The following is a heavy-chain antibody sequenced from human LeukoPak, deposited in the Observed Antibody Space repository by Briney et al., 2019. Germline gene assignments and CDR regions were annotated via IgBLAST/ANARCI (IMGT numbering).Heavy chain of an antibody. CDR3: ARAPIQLWPYYYYYYGMDV. CDR2: INPNSGGT. Sequence: ASVKVSCKASGYTFTGYYMHWVRQAPGQGLEWMGWINPNSGGTNYAQKFQGRVTMTRDTSISTAYMELSRLRSDDTAVYYCARAPIQLWPYYYYYYGMDVRGQGTTVTVSS. J-gene: IGHJ6*02. V-gene: IGHV1-2*02. CDR1: GYTFTGYY. D-gene: IGHD5-18*01.